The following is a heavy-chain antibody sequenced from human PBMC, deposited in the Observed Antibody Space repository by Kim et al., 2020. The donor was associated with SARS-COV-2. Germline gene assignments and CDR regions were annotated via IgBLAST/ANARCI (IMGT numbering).Heavy chain of an antibody. CDR3: ARDDGGVELTSAYY. CDR2: ISRSGDTT. Sequence: GGSLRLSCAASGFYFTSFVMTWVRQAPGKGLEWVSTISRSGDTTYYTDSVKGRFTISSDNSKNVLYLQMNSLRAEDTAIYYCARDDGGVELTSAYYWGQGSLVTVSP. V-gene: IGHV3-23*01. D-gene: IGHD1-26*01. CDR1: GFYFTSFV. J-gene: IGHJ4*02.